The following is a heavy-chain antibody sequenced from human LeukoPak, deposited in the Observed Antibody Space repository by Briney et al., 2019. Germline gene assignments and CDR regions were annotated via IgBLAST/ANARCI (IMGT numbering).Heavy chain of an antibody. J-gene: IGHJ6*03. CDR1: GFTFSNYW. CDR3: AREKGNYDGYYNYYMDV. Sequence: AGGSLRFSCAASGFTFSNYWMNWVRQAPGKGLEWVANIKQDGSDKYYVDSVKGRFTISRDNAKNSLYLQMNSLRAEDTAVYYCAREKGNYDGYYNYYMDVWGKGTTVTVSS. V-gene: IGHV3-7*01. D-gene: IGHD4-11*01. CDR2: IKQDGSDK.